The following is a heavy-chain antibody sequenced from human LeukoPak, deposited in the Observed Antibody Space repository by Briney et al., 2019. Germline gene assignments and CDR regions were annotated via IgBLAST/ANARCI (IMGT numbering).Heavy chain of an antibody. D-gene: IGHD3-10*01. CDR3: AKGTMVRGVTFYYYMDV. J-gene: IGHJ6*03. Sequence: GGTLRLSCAASGFTFSSYGMSWVRQAPGKGLEWVSAISGSGGSTYYADSVKGRFTISRDNSKNTLYLQMNSLRAEDTAVYYCAKGTMVRGVTFYYYMDVWGKGTTVTVSS. CDR2: ISGSGGST. CDR1: GFTFSSYG. V-gene: IGHV3-23*01.